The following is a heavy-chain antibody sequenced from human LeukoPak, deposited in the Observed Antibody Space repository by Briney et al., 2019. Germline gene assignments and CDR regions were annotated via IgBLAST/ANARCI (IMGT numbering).Heavy chain of an antibody. CDR2: INSDGSST. CDR3: ARDGADNSGYYFGSL. Sequence: GGSLRLSCAASGFTFSSYWMHWVRQAPGKGLVWVSRINSDGSSTSYADSVKGRFTISRDNAKNTLYLQMNSLRVEDTAVYYCARDGADNSGYYFGSLWGQGTVVTVSS. D-gene: IGHD3-22*01. J-gene: IGHJ3*01. V-gene: IGHV3-74*01. CDR1: GFTFSSYW.